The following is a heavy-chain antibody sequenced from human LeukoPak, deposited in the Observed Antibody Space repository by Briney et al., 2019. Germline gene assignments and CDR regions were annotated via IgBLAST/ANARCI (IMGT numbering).Heavy chain of an antibody. Sequence: SETLSLTWTVSGGSISGYYWSWIRQPPGKGLEWIGYIYYTGTTNYNPSLKSRLTISADTSKNQFSLKLNSVTAADTAVYYCARQDPTSSWFYDFWGQGTLVTVSS. V-gene: IGHV4-59*08. J-gene: IGHJ4*02. D-gene: IGHD6-13*01. CDR3: ARQDPTSSWFYDF. CDR2: IYYTGTT. CDR1: GGSISGYY.